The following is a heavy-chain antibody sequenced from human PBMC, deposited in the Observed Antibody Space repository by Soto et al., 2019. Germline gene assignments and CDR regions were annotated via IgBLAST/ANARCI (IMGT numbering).Heavy chain of an antibody. J-gene: IGHJ1*01. CDR2: ISYDGSNK. CDR3: AKSDYCGGDCYPAEYFQH. V-gene: IGHV3-30*18. CDR1: GFTFSSYG. D-gene: IGHD2-21*02. Sequence: QVQLVESGGGVVQPGRSLRLSCAASGFTFSSYGMHWVRQAPGKGLEWVAVISYDGSNKYYADSVKGRFTISRDNSKNPLYLQMNSLRAEDTAVYYCAKSDYCGGDCYPAEYFQHWGQGTLVTVSS.